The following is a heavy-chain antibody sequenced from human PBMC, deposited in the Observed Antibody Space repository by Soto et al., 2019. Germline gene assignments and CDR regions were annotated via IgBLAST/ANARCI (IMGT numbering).Heavy chain of an antibody. CDR2: ISGSGGST. V-gene: IGHV3-23*01. D-gene: IGHD3-10*02. CDR3: ARRVRPDPQPIHYYYYYGMDV. J-gene: IGHJ6*02. Sequence: PGGSLRLSCAASGFTFSSYAMSWVRQAPGKGLEWVSAISGSGGSTYYADSVKGRFTISRDNAKNSLYLQMNSLRAEDTAVYYFARRVRPDPQPIHYYYYYGMDVWGQGTTVTVSS. CDR1: GFTFSSYA.